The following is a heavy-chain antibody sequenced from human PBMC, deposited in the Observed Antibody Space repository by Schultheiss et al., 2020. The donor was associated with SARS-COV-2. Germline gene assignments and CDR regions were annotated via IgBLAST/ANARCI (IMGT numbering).Heavy chain of an antibody. V-gene: IGHV3-7*03. Sequence: GESLKISCAASGFTFSNFWMHWVRQVPGKGLEWVANIKQDGSEKYYVDSVKGRFTISRDNAKNSLYLQMNSLRAEDTAVYYCAREGRDGYNRGAFDIWGQGTMVTVSS. D-gene: IGHD5-24*01. J-gene: IGHJ3*02. CDR2: IKQDGSEK. CDR3: AREGRDGYNRGAFDI. CDR1: GFTFSNFW.